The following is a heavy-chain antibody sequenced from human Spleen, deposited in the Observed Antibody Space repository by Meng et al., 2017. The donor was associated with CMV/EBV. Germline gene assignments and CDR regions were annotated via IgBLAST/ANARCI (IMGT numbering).Heavy chain of an antibody. CDR3: AREGYQVATPAPYFDS. CDR2: IDFRSGYI. CDR1: GFTFSGYS. D-gene: IGHD2-2*01. J-gene: IGHJ4*02. V-gene: IGHV3-21*01. Sequence: SGFTFSGYSLRWVRQAPGQGLEWVSSIDFRSGYIYYTDSVKGRFTISRDNAKNSLYLQMNSLRAEDTAVYYCAREGYQVATPAPYFDSWGQGTLVTVSS.